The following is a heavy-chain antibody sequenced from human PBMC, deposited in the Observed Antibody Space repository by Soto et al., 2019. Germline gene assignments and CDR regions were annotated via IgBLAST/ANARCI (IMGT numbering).Heavy chain of an antibody. D-gene: IGHD2-15*01. CDR3: ARGGHDFSGVNFDEGFDF. CDR1: GGSLSSHF. CDR2: IFYTGIT. J-gene: IGHJ1*01. Sequence: SETLSLTCTVSGGSLSSHFWAWIRQPPGKGLEWVGYIFYTGITNYNPSLQSRVSISVDTPKERFSLTLNSVTAADTAVYYCARGGHDFSGVNFDEGFDFWGQGIPVTVSS. V-gene: IGHV4-59*11.